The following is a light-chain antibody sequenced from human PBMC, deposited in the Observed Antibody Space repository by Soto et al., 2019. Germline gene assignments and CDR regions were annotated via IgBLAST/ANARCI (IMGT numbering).Light chain of an antibody. Sequence: QSVLTQPPSVSGAPGQAVTISCTGSSSNIGAGFDVHWYQQLPGTAPKVFIYGNSNRPSGVPDRFSGSKSGTSASLAITGLQAEDAADYYCQSYDTSLRDWVFGGGTKLTVL. CDR3: QSYDTSLRDWV. CDR2: GNS. J-gene: IGLJ3*02. V-gene: IGLV1-40*01. CDR1: SSNIGAGFD.